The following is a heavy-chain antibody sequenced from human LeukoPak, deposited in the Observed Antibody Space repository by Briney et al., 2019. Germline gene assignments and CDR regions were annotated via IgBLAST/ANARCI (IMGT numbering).Heavy chain of an antibody. J-gene: IGHJ4*02. V-gene: IGHV3-15*07. D-gene: IGHD3-10*01. CDR1: GFTFSNTW. CDR3: ATLTVRGVINI. CDR2: IQSKTDGGTT. Sequence: GGSLRLSCAASGFTFSNTWMNWVRQAPGKGLEWVGRIQSKTDGGTTEYAAPVKGRFTISRDDSKTTLYLQMNSLKTEDTAVXXCATLTVRGVINIWGQGTLVTVSS.